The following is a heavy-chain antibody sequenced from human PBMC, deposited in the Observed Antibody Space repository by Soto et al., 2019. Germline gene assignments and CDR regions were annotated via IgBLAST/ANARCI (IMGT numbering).Heavy chain of an antibody. V-gene: IGHV3-30-3*01. CDR3: AREDYGQYYFDY. CDR2: TSYDGSKK. CDR1: GFTFSSYA. D-gene: IGHD4-17*01. J-gene: IGHJ4*02. Sequence: QVQLVESGGGVVQPGRSLRLSCAASGFTFSSYAMHWVRQAPGKGLEWVAVTSYDGSKKYYADSVKGRFTISRDNSENTLYLHMNSLRPEDTAVYSCAREDYGQYYFDYWGQGTLVTVSS.